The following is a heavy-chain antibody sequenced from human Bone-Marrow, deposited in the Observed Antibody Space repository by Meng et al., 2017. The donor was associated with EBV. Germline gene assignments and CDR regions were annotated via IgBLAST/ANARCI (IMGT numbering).Heavy chain of an antibody. Sequence: QVQLVQSGAEVKKPGSSVKVSCKASGGTFSSYAISWVRQAPGQGLEWMGVIIPIFGTANYAQKFQGRVTITADESTSTAYMELSSLRSEDTAVYYCARVYDSSGYYITYFDYWGQGTLVTVSS. CDR3: ARVYDSSGYYITYFDY. D-gene: IGHD3-22*01. V-gene: IGHV1-69*01. CDR2: IIPIFGTA. J-gene: IGHJ4*02. CDR1: GGTFSSYA.